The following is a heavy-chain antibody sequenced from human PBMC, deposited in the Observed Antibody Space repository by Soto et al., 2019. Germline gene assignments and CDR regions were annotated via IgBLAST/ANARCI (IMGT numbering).Heavy chain of an antibody. V-gene: IGHV3-33*01. J-gene: IGHJ4*02. D-gene: IGHD3-10*01. CDR3: ARDGSGRGYFDY. CDR2: IWYDGSNK. CDR1: GFTFSSYG. Sequence: QVQLVESGGGVVQPGRSLRLSCAASGFTFSSYGMHWVRQAPGKGLEWVAVIWYDGSNKYYADSVKGRFTISRDNSKNRLYRQMNSLRAEDTAVYYCARDGSGRGYFDYWGQGALVTVSS.